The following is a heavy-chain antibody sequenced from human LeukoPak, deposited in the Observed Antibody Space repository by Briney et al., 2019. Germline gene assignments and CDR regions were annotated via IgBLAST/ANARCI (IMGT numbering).Heavy chain of an antibody. CDR3: ARAGGRWLQSYFDY. V-gene: IGHV3-21*01. CDR2: ISSSSSYI. Sequence: GGSLRLSCAASGFTFSSYAMSWVRQAPGKGLEWVSSISSSSSYIYYADSVKGRFTISRDNAKNSLYLQMNSLRAEDTAVYYCARAGGRWLQSYFDYWGQGTLVTVSS. CDR1: GFTFSSYA. D-gene: IGHD5-24*01. J-gene: IGHJ4*02.